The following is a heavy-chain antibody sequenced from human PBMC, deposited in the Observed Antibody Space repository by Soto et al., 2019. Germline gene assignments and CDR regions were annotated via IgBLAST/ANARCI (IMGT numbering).Heavy chain of an antibody. J-gene: IGHJ4*02. CDR1: GYDFTMNC. D-gene: IGHD2-8*01. Sequence: PGESLKVSCYTSGYDFTMNCIGWVLRRPWKGLDWVGLVYPRGSDTRYSPSFRGHVSMSADESVRTAYLQWTSLEASDTAIYYCARQLCTTTDCSMYFDNCGQGPPVIFYS. CDR2: VYPRGSDT. V-gene: IGHV5-51*01. CDR3: ARQLCTTTDCSMYFDN.